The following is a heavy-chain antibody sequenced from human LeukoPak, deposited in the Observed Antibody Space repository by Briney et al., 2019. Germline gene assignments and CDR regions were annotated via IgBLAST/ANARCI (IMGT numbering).Heavy chain of an antibody. V-gene: IGHV3-23*01. CDR2: ISGSGGST. J-gene: IGHJ4*02. Sequence: GGPLRLSCAASGFTFSSYAMSWVRQAPGKGLEWVSAISGSGGSTYYAASVKGRFTISRDNSKNTLYLQMNSLRAEDTAVYYCANLPTVTTLDYWGQGTLVTVSS. CDR3: ANLPTVTTLDY. CDR1: GFTFSSYA. D-gene: IGHD4-17*01.